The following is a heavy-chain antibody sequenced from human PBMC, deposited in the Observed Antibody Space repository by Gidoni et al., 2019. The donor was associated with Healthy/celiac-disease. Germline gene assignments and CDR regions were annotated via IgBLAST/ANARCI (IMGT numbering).Heavy chain of an antibody. CDR1: GFTVSSNY. V-gene: IGHV3-53*01. D-gene: IGHD6-19*01. J-gene: IGHJ4*02. Sequence: EVQQVESGGGLIQPGGSLRLSCAAAGFTVSSNYMRWVRQAPGKGLEWVSVIYSGGSTYYADSVKGRFTISRDNSNNTLYLQMNSLRAEDTAVYYCARLSGWPIGPFDYWGQGTLVTVSS. CDR3: ARLSGWPIGPFDY. CDR2: IYSGGST.